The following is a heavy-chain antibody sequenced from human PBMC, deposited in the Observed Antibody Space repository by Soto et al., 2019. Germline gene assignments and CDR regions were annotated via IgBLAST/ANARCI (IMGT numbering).Heavy chain of an antibody. Sequence: SAEVSLSASRYTFPSYAMHLVREGPGQSLEWMGWINAGDGNTKYSQKFQGRVTITRDTSASTAYMELSSLRSEDTAGYYCAREFGPRVWWFEAWGQGTLVTVSS. V-gene: IGHV1-3*01. CDR2: INAGDGNT. J-gene: IGHJ5*02. D-gene: IGHD3-3*01. CDR3: AREFGPRVWWFEA. CDR1: RYTFPSYA.